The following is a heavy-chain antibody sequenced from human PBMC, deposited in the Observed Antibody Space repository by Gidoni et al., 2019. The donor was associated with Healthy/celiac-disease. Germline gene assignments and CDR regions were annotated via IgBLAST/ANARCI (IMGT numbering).Heavy chain of an antibody. J-gene: IGHJ6*03. D-gene: IGHD1-26*01. CDR1: GFTFGDYA. CDR2: IRSKAYGGTT. Sequence: EVQLVESGGGLVQPGRSLRLSCTASGFTFGDYAMSWFRQAPGKGLEWVGFIRSKAYGGTTEYAASVKGRFTISRDDSKSIAYLQMNSLKTEDTAVYYCTRNLMVIVGATEGPYYYYYMDVWGKGTTVTVSS. V-gene: IGHV3-49*03. CDR3: TRNLMVIVGATEGPYYYYYMDV.